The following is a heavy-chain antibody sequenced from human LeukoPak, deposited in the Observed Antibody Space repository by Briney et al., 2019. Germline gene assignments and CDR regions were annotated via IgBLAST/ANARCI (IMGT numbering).Heavy chain of an antibody. CDR1: GGSISSYY. D-gene: IGHD3-3*01. CDR3: ARYFPQDSHDFWSSDWYFDL. J-gene: IGHJ2*01. V-gene: IGHV4-59*01. Sequence: PSETLSLTXTVSGGSISSYYWSWIRQPPGKGLEWIGYIYYSGSTNYNPSLKSRVTISVDTSKNQFSLKLSSVTAADTAVYYCARYFPQDSHDFWSSDWYFDLWGRGTLVTVSS. CDR2: IYYSGST.